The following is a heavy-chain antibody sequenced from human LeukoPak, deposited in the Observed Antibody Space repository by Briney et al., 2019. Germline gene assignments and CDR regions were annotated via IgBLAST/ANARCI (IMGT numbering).Heavy chain of an antibody. CDR3: ARGRRTYNTRAGAFDI. CDR1: GFTFSSYA. D-gene: IGHD5-24*01. V-gene: IGHV3-23*01. Sequence: GGSLRLSCAASGFTFSSYAMSWVRQAPGKGLEWVSDINGSGGSTYYADSVKGRFTISRDNSKNTLYLQMNSLRAEDTAVYYCARGRRTYNTRAGAFDIWGQGTMVTVSS. J-gene: IGHJ3*02. CDR2: INGSGGST.